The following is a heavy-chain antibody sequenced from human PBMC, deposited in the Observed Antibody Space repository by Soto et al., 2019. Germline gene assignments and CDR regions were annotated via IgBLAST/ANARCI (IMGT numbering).Heavy chain of an antibody. D-gene: IGHD3-9*01. CDR2: SYYSGST. Sequence: PSETLSLTCTVSGGSIKSGGYYWSWIRQRPGKGLEWMGYSYYSGSTLYNPAFEGRILISVDASNNQFSLTLSSVTAADTAVYHCARIRGYDTLTGYYTIDPWGLGTLVTVSS. CDR1: GGSIKSGGYY. J-gene: IGHJ5*02. CDR3: ARIRGYDTLTGYYTIDP. V-gene: IGHV4-31*03.